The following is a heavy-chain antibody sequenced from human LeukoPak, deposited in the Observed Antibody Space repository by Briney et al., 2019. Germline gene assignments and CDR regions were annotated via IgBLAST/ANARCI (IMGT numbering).Heavy chain of an antibody. J-gene: IGHJ6*03. V-gene: IGHV4-4*07. D-gene: IGHD2-2*01. CDR3: ARYLVGPLVGSYYSHYMDV. Sequence: NASETLSLTCTVSGGSVSSYNWTWIRQPAGMGLELIGRIYTSGITNYSPSLRSRVTMSLDTSKNQFSLKMSSVTAADTAVYYCARYLVGPLVGSYYSHYMDVWGKGTTVTISS. CDR2: IYTSGIT. CDR1: GGSVSSYN.